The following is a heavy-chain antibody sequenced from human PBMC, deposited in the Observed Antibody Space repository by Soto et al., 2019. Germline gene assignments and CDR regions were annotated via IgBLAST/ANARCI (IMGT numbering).Heavy chain of an antibody. CDR1: GGSISSGGYY. D-gene: IGHD5-12*01. CDR2: IYYSGST. Sequence: SETLSLTCTVSGGSISSGGYYWSWIRQHPGKGLEWIGYIYYSGSTYYNPSLKSRVTISVDTSKNQFSLKLSSVTAADTAVYYCARAYQDYSGYDDDYYFDYWGQGTLVTVSS. V-gene: IGHV4-31*03. J-gene: IGHJ4*02. CDR3: ARAYQDYSGYDDDYYFDY.